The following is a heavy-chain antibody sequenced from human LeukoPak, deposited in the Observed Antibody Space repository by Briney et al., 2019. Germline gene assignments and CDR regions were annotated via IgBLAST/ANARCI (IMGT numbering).Heavy chain of an antibody. D-gene: IGHD2-15*01. CDR2: INHSGST. V-gene: IGHV4-38-2*02. J-gene: IGHJ4*02. CDR1: GYSISSGYY. CDR3: ARVACSGGSCEPEDY. Sequence: ASETLSLTCTVSGYSISSGYYWGWIRQPPGKGLEWIGEINHSGSTNYNPSLKSRVTISVDTSKNQFSLKLSSVTAADTAVYYCARVACSGGSCEPEDYWGQGTLVTVSS.